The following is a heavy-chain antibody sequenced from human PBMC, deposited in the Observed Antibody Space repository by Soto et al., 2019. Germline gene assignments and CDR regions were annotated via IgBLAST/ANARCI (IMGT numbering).Heavy chain of an antibody. Sequence: PGGSLRLSCAASGFTFSSYGMHWVRQAPGKGLEWVAVIWYDGSNKYYADSVKGRFTISRDNSKNTLYLQMNSLRAEGTAVYYCARESSRPMVPPGVRHNNWFDPWGQGTLVTVSS. D-gene: IGHD3-10*01. CDR1: GFTFSSYG. V-gene: IGHV3-33*01. CDR3: ARESSRPMVPPGVRHNNWFDP. CDR2: IWYDGSNK. J-gene: IGHJ5*02.